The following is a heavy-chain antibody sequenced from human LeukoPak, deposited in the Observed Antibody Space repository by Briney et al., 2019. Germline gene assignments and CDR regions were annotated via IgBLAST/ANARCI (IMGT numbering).Heavy chain of an antibody. D-gene: IGHD3-10*01. CDR3: ARGRMVRGVII. CDR2: IYHSGST. V-gene: IGHV4-38-2*01. J-gene: IGHJ4*02. CDR1: GYSISSGYY. Sequence: SETLSLTCAVSGYSISSGYYWGWIRQPPGQGLEWIGSIYHSGSTYYNPSLKSRVTISVDTAKNQFSLKLNSVTAADTAVYYCARGRMVRGVIIWGQGTLDTVSS.